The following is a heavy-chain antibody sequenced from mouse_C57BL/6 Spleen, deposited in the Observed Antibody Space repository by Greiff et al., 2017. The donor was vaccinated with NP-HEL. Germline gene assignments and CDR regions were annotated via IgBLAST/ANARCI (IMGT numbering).Heavy chain of an antibody. V-gene: IGHV1-69*01. J-gene: IGHJ2*01. D-gene: IGHD1-1*01. CDR1: GYTFTSYW. Sequence: QVQLQQPGAELVTPGASVKLSCKASGYTFTSYWMHWVKQRPGQGLEWIGEIDPSDSYTNYNQKFKGKSTLTVDKSSSTAYMQLSSLTSEDSAVYYCARSRDYGSFDYWGQGTTLTVSS. CDR3: ARSRDYGSFDY. CDR2: IDPSDSYT.